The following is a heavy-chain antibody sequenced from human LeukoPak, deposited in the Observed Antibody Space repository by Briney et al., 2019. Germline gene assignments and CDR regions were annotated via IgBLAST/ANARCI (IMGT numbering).Heavy chain of an antibody. Sequence: SQTLSLTCAVSGGSISSGGYSWSWIRQPPGKGLEWIGYICHSGSTYYNPSLKSRVTISVDRSKNQFSLKLSSVTAADTAVYYCARSLGYCSGGSCRDAFDIWGQGTMVTVSS. CDR2: ICHSGST. CDR3: ARSLGYCSGGSCRDAFDI. CDR1: GGSISSGGYS. V-gene: IGHV4-30-2*01. D-gene: IGHD2-15*01. J-gene: IGHJ3*02.